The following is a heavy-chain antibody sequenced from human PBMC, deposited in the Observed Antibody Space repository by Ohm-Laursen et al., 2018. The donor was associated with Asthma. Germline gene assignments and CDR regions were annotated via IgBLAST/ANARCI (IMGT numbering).Heavy chain of an antibody. CDR2: ISGSGGST. J-gene: IGHJ6*02. D-gene: IGHD2-15*01. Sequence: SLRLSCSASGFTFSSYAMSWVRQAPGKGLEWVSAISGSGGSTYYADSVKGRFTISRDNSKNTLYLQMNSLRAEDTAVYYCAKDQVVVAVTGYYYYYGMDVWGQGTTVTVSS. CDR1: GFTFSSYA. CDR3: AKDQVVVAVTGYYYYYGMDV. V-gene: IGHV3-23*01.